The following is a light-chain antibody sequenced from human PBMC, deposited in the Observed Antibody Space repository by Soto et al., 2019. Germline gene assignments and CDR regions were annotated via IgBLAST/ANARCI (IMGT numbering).Light chain of an antibody. J-gene: IGKJ5*01. CDR3: QELNSFPPT. CDR2: AAS. V-gene: IGKV1-9*01. Sequence: IQLTQSPSSLSASVGDSVTITCRASQGISRYLSWYQQKPGRAPKLLISAASTLQSGVPARFSGSGSGTDFTLSITSQQPEDFATYYCQELNSFPPTFGQGTRLEIK. CDR1: QGISRY.